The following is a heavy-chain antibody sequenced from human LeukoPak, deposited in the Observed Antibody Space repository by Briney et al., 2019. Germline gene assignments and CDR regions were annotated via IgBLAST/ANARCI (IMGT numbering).Heavy chain of an antibody. V-gene: IGHV3-53*01. CDR1: GFIFSNYA. D-gene: IGHD3-22*01. CDR2: IYSGGST. CDR3: AGTIVGKWAIDY. J-gene: IGHJ4*02. Sequence: PGGSLRLSCAASGFIFSNYAMNWVRQAPGKGLEWVSVIYSGGSTYYADSVKGRFTISRDNSKNTLYLQMNSLRAEDTAVYYCAGTIVGKWAIDYWGQGTLVTVSS.